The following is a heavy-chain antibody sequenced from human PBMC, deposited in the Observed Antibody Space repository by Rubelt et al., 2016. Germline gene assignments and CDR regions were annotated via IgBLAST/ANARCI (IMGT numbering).Heavy chain of an antibody. CDR1: GGSISSSSYY. CDR3: ATLSLRWYTYRDAFDI. Sequence: QLQLQESGPGLVKPSETLSLTCTVSGGSISSSSYYWGWIRQPPGKGLEWIGSIYYSGSTYYNPSLKSRVTISGGTSKNQFSRRLSSVTAADTAVYYCATLSLRWYTYRDAFDIWGQGTMVTVSS. CDR2: IYYSGST. V-gene: IGHV4-39*01. D-gene: IGHD4-23*01. J-gene: IGHJ3*02.